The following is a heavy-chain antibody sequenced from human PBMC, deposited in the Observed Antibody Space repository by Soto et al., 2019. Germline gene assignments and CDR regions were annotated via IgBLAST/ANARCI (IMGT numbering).Heavy chain of an antibody. CDR3: AKGVAVAGTPRPFGY. V-gene: IGHV3-30*18. J-gene: IGHJ4*02. D-gene: IGHD6-19*01. CDR1: GFTFSSYG. Sequence: GGSLRLSCAASGFTFSSYGMHWVRQDPGKGLEWVAVISYDGSNKYYADSVKGRFTISRDNSKNTLYLQMNSLRAEDTAVYYCAKGVAVAGTPRPFGYWGQRSRGTVAS. CDR2: ISYDGSNK.